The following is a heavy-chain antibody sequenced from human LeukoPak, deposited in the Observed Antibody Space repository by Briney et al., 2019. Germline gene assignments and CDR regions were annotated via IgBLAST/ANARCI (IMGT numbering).Heavy chain of an antibody. Sequence: SETLSLTCTVSGGSISSYYWSWIRQPPGKGLEWIGYIYYSGSTNYNPSLKSRVTISVDTSKNQFSLKLSSVTAADTAVYYCARHAPQYSSSWPAFDYWGQGTLVTVSS. CDR3: ARHAPQYSSSWPAFDY. D-gene: IGHD6-13*01. CDR2: IYYSGST. J-gene: IGHJ4*02. CDR1: GGSISSYY. V-gene: IGHV4-59*08.